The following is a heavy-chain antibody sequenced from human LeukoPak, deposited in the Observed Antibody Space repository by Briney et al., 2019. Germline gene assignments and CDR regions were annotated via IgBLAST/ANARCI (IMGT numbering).Heavy chain of an antibody. CDR3: ARDVPHNWFDT. V-gene: IGHV3-74*01. Sequence: GGSLRLSCAASGITFGNNWMHWVRQGPGKGLVWISRINSDGDGAIYADSVKGRFTVSRDNAKNTLYLQMNSLRAEDTAMYYCARDVPHNWFDTWGQGTLVTVSS. J-gene: IGHJ5*02. CDR1: GITFGNNW. CDR2: INSDGDGA.